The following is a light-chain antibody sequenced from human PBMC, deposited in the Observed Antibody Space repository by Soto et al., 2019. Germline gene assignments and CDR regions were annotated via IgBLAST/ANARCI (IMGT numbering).Light chain of an antibody. J-gene: IGLJ3*02. V-gene: IGLV2-11*01. CDR2: DVS. Sequence: QSALTQPRSVSGSPGQSVTISCTGTNSDIGGYNYVSWYQQHPGKAPKVMIYDVSRRPSGVPDRFSGSKSGNTASLTISGLQAEDEADYYCCSYAGNNNSWVFGGGTKLTVL. CDR3: CSYAGNNNSWV. CDR1: NSDIGGYNY.